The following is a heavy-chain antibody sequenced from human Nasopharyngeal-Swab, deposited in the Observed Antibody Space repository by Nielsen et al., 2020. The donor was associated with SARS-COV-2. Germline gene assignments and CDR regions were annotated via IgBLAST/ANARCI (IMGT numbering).Heavy chain of an antibody. Sequence: SETLSLTCTVSGGSISSSSYYWGWIRQPPGKGLEWIGSIYYSGSTYYNPSLKSRVTIPVDTSKNQFSLKLSSVTAADTAVYYCARDRGITIFGVVIADAFDIWGQGTMVTVSS. D-gene: IGHD3-3*01. J-gene: IGHJ3*02. CDR3: ARDRGITIFGVVIADAFDI. V-gene: IGHV4-39*02. CDR2: IYYSGST. CDR1: GGSISSSSYY.